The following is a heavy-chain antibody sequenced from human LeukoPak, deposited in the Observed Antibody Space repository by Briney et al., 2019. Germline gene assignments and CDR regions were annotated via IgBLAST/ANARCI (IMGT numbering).Heavy chain of an antibody. D-gene: IGHD2-21*01. V-gene: IGHV3-23*01. CDR2: ISGSGGST. J-gene: IGHJ4*02. CDR1: GFTFSSYA. Sequence: PGGSLRLSCAASGFTFSSYAMSWVRQAPGKGLEWASAISGSGGSTYYADSVKGRFTISRDNSKNTLYLQMNSLRAEDTAVYYCANLLGGYCGGDCPDYWGQGTLVTVSS. CDR3: ANLLGGYCGGDCPDY.